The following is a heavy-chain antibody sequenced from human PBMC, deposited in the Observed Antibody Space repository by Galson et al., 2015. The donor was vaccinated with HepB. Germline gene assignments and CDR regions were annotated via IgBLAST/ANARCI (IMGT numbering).Heavy chain of an antibody. CDR3: ATDYDSSGLPDY. V-gene: IGHV1-69*04. Sequence: SVKVSCKASGGTFSSYAISWVRQAPGQGLEWMGRIIPILGIANYAQKFQGRVTITADTSTSTVYMELSSLRSEDTAVYYCATDYDSSGLPDYWGQGTLVTVSS. D-gene: IGHD3-22*01. CDR2: IIPILGIA. J-gene: IGHJ4*02. CDR1: GGTFSSYA.